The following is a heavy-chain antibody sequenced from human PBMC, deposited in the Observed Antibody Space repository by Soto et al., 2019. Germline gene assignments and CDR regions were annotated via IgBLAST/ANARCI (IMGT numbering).Heavy chain of an antibody. D-gene: IGHD2-21*02. Sequence: GGSLRLSCAASGFTFSSYAMSWVRQAPGKGLEWVSAISGSGGSTYYADSVKGRFTISRDNSKNTLYLQMNSLRAEDTAVYYCAKEVTTYCGGDCPSDNDAFDIWGQGTMVTVSS. J-gene: IGHJ3*02. CDR3: AKEVTTYCGGDCPSDNDAFDI. CDR2: ISGSGGST. CDR1: GFTFSSYA. V-gene: IGHV3-23*01.